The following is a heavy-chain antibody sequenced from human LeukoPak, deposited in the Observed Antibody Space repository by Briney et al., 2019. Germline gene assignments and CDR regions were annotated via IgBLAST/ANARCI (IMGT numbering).Heavy chain of an antibody. CDR1: GGSFSGYY. V-gene: IGHV4-34*01. Sequence: PSETLSLTCAVYGGSFSGYYWSWIRQPPGKGLEWIGEINHSGSTNYIPSLKSRVTISVDTSKNQFSLKLSSVTAADTAVYYCARGGWLQYRGFDYWGQGTLVTVSS. D-gene: IGHD5-24*01. CDR3: ARGGWLQYRGFDY. CDR2: INHSGST. J-gene: IGHJ4*02.